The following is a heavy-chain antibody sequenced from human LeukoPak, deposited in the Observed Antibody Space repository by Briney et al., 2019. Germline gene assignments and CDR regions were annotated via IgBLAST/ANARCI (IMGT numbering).Heavy chain of an antibody. Sequence: PGGSLRLSCAASGFTFSSYSMNWVRQAPGKGLEWVSSISSSSSYIYYADSVKGRFTISRDNAKNSLYLQMNSLRAEDTAVYYCARASSGSYSYYHYMDVWGKGTTVTVSS. J-gene: IGHJ6*03. CDR1: GFTFSSYS. D-gene: IGHD1-26*01. CDR3: ARASSGSYSYYHYMDV. CDR2: ISSSSSYI. V-gene: IGHV3-21*01.